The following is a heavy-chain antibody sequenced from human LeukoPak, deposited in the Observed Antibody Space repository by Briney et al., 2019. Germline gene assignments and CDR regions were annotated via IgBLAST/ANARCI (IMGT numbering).Heavy chain of an antibody. CDR3: ARDSSSWYQLGDYYYYMDV. D-gene: IGHD6-13*01. V-gene: IGHV1-2*02. Sequence: GASVKVSCKASGYTFTGYYMHWVRQAPGQGLEWMGWINPNSGGTNYAQKFQGRVTITADKSTSTAYMELSSLRSEDTAVYYCARDSSSWYQLGDYYYYMDVWGKGTTVTVSS. J-gene: IGHJ6*03. CDR2: INPNSGGT. CDR1: GYTFTGYY.